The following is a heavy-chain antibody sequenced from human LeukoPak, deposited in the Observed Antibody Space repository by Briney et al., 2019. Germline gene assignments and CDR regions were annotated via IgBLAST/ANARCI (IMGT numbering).Heavy chain of an antibody. CDR2: IRYDGSNK. V-gene: IGHV3-30*02. Sequence: GGSLRLSCAASGITLSNAWMNWMRQAPGKGLEWVAFIRYDGSNKYYADSVKGRFTISRDNSKNTLYVQMNSLRAEDTAVYYCAKEGYSRGYYSYYYMDVWGKGTTVTVSS. D-gene: IGHD6-13*01. J-gene: IGHJ6*03. CDR1: GITLSNAW. CDR3: AKEGYSRGYYSYYYMDV.